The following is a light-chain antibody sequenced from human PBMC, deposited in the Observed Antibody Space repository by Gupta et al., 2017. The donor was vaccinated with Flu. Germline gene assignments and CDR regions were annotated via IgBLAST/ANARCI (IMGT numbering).Light chain of an antibody. CDR1: QSISSY. J-gene: IGKJ2*01. CDR3: QQIYSTPKYT. V-gene: IGKV1-39*01. Sequence: DIQMTQSPSSLSASVGDRVTITCRAIQSISSYLNWYQQKPGKAPKLLIYAASSLQSGVPSRFSGSGYGTDSTLTISSRQLEDFETYYCQQIYSTPKYTFGQGTKLEIK. CDR2: AAS.